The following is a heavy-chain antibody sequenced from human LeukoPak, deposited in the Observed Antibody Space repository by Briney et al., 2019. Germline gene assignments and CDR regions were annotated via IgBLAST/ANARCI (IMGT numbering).Heavy chain of an antibody. V-gene: IGHV1-18*01. D-gene: IGHD3-10*01. CDR3: ASSFDGSENFDY. CDR2: ISAYNGNT. Sequence: ASVKVSCKTSGYTFTSYGISWVRQAPGQGLEWMGWISAYNGNTNYAQKLQGRVTMTTDTSTSTAYMELRSLRSDDTAVYYCASSFDGSENFDYWGQGTLVTVSS. CDR1: GYTFTSYG. J-gene: IGHJ4*02.